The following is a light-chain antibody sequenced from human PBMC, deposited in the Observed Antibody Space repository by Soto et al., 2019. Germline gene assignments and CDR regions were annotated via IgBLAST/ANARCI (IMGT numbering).Light chain of an antibody. Sequence: QSALTQPASVSGSPGQSIAISCTGTSSDVGGYDQVSWYQQHPGKAPKLMIYAVSIRPSGVSNRFSGSKSGNTASLTISGLHAEDEADYYCISYTGSGTFFGGGTQLTVL. J-gene: IGLJ2*01. CDR3: ISYTGSGTF. CDR2: AVS. CDR1: SSDVGGYDQ. V-gene: IGLV2-14*01.